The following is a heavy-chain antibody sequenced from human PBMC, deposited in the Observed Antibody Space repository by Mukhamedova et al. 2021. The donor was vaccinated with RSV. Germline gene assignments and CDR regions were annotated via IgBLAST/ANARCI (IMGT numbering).Heavy chain of an antibody. Sequence: KGRFTISRDNSKNSLYLQMNSLRTEDTALYYCARDRVAVAGPDAFDIWGQGTMVTVSS. D-gene: IGHD6-19*01. V-gene: IGHV3-43*01. J-gene: IGHJ3*02. CDR3: ARDRVAVAGPDAFDI.